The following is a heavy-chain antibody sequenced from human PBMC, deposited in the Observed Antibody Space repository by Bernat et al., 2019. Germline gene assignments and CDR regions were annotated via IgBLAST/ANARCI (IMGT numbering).Heavy chain of an antibody. CDR3: ARGGDIVVVPAATLHHYYGMDV. D-gene: IGHD2-2*01. CDR2: IYYSGST. CDR1: GGSISSYY. J-gene: IGHJ6*02. V-gene: IGHV4-59*01. Sequence: QVQLQESGPGLVKPSETLSLTCTVSGGSISSYYWSWIRQPPGKGLEWIGYIYYSGSTNYSPSLKSRVTISVDTSKNQFSLKLSSVTAADTAVYYCARGGDIVVVPAATLHHYYGMDVWGQGTTVTVSS.